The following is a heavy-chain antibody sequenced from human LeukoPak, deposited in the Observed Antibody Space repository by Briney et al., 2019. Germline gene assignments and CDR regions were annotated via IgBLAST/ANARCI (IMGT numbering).Heavy chain of an antibody. CDR3: ARVGSGRCLYYYYYMDV. J-gene: IGHJ6*03. CDR1: GFTFSSYG. V-gene: IGHV3-30*02. Sequence: GGPLRLSRAASGFTFSSYGMHWVRQAPGKGLEWVAFIRYDGSNQYYADSVKGRFTISRDNSKSTLYLQMNSLRAEGTAVYYCARVGSGRCLYYYYYMDVWGKGTTVTVSS. CDR2: IRYDGSNQ. D-gene: IGHD6-19*01.